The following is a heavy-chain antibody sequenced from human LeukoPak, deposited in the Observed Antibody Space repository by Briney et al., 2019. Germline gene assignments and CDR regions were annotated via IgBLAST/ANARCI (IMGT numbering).Heavy chain of an antibody. CDR2: ISSSSSYI. CDR1: GFTLSSYS. V-gene: IGHV3-21*01. J-gene: IGHJ5*02. Sequence: GGSLRLSCAASGFTLSSYSMNWVRQAPGKGLEWVSSISSSSSYIYYADSVKGRFTISRDNAKNSLYLQMNSLRAEDTAVYYCARDRELHNWFDPWGQGTLVTVSS. D-gene: IGHD1-7*01. CDR3: ARDRELHNWFDP.